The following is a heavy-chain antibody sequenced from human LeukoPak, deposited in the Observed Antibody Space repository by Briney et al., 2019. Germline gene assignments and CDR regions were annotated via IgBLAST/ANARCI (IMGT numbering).Heavy chain of an antibody. Sequence: SQTLSLTCAISGDSVSSNSAAWNWIRQSPSRGLEWLGRTYYRSKWYNDYAVSVKSRITINPDTSKNQFSLQLNSVTPEDTAVYYCAREDPYGDYGVDGRPTDARNAFDIWGQGTMVTVSS. J-gene: IGHJ3*02. CDR3: AREDPYGDYGVDGRPTDARNAFDI. CDR1: GDSVSSNSAA. CDR2: TYYRSKWYN. D-gene: IGHD4-17*01. V-gene: IGHV6-1*01.